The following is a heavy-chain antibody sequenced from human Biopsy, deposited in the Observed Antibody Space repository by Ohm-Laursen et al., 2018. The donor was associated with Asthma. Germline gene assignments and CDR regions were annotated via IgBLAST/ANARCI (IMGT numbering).Heavy chain of an antibody. D-gene: IGHD2-2*01. CDR1: GASVSTPNY. Sequence: SETLSLTYSVSGASVSTPNYWGWIRQPPGKGLEWIGSMYYGETTYYSPSLKSRVTISVDTSKNQFPLILSSVTAADTAVYYCARHDHRWDTYADFWGQGTLVTVSS. CDR2: MYYGETT. V-gene: IGHV4-39*01. J-gene: IGHJ4*02. CDR3: ARHDHRWDTYADF.